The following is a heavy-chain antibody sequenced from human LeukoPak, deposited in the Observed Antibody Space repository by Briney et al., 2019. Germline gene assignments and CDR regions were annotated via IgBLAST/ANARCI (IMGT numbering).Heavy chain of an antibody. V-gene: IGHV5-51*01. CDR2: IYAGYSGR. CDR3: ASPQAGYCGGDCYSP. Sequence: GESLKISCKGSGYSFTNYWIGWVRQMPGKGLEWMGIIYAGYSGRRYSPSFQGQVTISVDRSISTAYLHWSSLKASDTAMYYCASPQAGYCGGDCYSPWGRGTMVTVSS. D-gene: IGHD2-21*02. J-gene: IGHJ3*01. CDR1: GYSFTNYW.